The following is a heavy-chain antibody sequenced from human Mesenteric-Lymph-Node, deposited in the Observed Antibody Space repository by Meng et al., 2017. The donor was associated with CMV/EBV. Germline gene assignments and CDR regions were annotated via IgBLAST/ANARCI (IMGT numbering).Heavy chain of an antibody. CDR2: ISPNSGGT. V-gene: IGHV1-2*02. CDR1: GNTFTDYF. J-gene: IGHJ4*02. D-gene: IGHD2/OR15-2a*01. Sequence: ASVKVSCKASGNTFTDYFVQWVRQVPGQGLEWMGWISPNSGGTNYPQKFQGRVTVTRDTSTSTAYMELNRLRSDDTAVYYCARGNPTRSFHIWGQGTLVTVSS. CDR3: ARGNPTRSFHI.